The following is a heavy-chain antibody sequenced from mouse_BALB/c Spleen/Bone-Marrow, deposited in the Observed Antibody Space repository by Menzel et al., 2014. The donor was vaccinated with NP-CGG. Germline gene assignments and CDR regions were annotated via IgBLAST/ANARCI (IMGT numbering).Heavy chain of an antibody. Sequence: VQLQQSGPGLVQPSQCLSITCTVSGFSLTSYGVHWVRQSPGKGLEWLGVIWGGGSTDYNAAFISRLSLSKDNSKSQVFFKMNSLQAEDTAIYYCARNGKRGRAVDYWGQGTSVTVSS. D-gene: IGHD2-1*01. CDR2: IWGGGST. V-gene: IGHV2-4-1*01. J-gene: IGHJ4*01. CDR1: GFSLTSYG. CDR3: ARNGKRGRAVDY.